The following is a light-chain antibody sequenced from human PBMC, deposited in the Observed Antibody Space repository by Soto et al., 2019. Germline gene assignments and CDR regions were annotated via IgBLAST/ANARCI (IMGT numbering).Light chain of an antibody. CDR2: GAS. Sequence: EIVLTQSPGTLSLSPGERATLSCRASQSVSNNYLAWYQQKPGQAPRLLIYGASNRATVIPDRFSGSGSGTDFTLTISSLEPEDFAVYYCQQRSNWPLTFGGGTKVEIK. CDR3: QQRSNWPLT. CDR1: QSVSNNY. J-gene: IGKJ4*01. V-gene: IGKV3D-20*02.